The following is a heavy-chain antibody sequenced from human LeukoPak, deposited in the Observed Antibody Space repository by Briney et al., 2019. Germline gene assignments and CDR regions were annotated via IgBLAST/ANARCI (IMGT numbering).Heavy chain of an antibody. V-gene: IGHV3-21*01. CDR2: ISSSSSYI. CDR3: ARVGKRLRFLEWTFFDY. Sequence: GGSLRLSCAASGFTFSSYSMNWVRQAPGKGLEWVSAISSSSSYIYYADPVKGRFTISRDNAKNSLYLQMNSLRAEDTAVYYCARVGKRLRFLEWTFFDYWGQGTLVTVSS. J-gene: IGHJ4*02. D-gene: IGHD3-3*01. CDR1: GFTFSSYS.